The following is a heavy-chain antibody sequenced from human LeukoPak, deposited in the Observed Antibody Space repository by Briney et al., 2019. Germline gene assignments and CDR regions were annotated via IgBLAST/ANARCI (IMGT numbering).Heavy chain of an antibody. V-gene: IGHV3-53*01. CDR3: AQDPNGDYIGAFAS. CDR2: IVSGDRR. CDR1: GFTVSSNY. D-gene: IGHD2-8*01. J-gene: IGHJ3*01. Sequence: QPGGSLRLSCAASGFTVSSNYMSWVRQGPGKGLEWVSSIIVSGDRRYYADSVKGRFTISRDNSKNTLFLQMNSLRVEDTGRYYCAQDPNGDYIGAFASWGQGTVVTVSS.